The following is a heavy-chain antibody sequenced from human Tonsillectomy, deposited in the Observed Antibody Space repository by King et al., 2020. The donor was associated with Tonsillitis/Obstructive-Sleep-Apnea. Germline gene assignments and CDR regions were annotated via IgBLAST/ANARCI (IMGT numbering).Heavy chain of an antibody. Sequence: VQLVESGGGLVQPGGSLRLSCAASGFTFSNYDIHWVRQAPGKGLEWVSAIDTAGGTPFSGSVKGRFTISRENAKNSLYLQMNSLRAEDTAVYYCAREETGSGIQPLDIWGQGTMVTVSS. J-gene: IGHJ3*02. D-gene: IGHD1-1*01. V-gene: IGHV3-13*04. CDR3: AREETGSGIQPLDI. CDR1: GFTFSNYD. CDR2: IDTAGGT.